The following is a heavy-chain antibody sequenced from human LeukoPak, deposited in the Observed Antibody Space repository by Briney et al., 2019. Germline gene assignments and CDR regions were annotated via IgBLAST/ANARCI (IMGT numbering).Heavy chain of an antibody. V-gene: IGHV4-39*07. CDR3: ARDQDYGDYAEGYNWFDP. D-gene: IGHD4-17*01. Sequence: SETLSLTCTVSSDSISSSSYYWGWIRQPPGKGLEWIGTIYYSGSTYYNPSLKSRVTISVDTSKNQFSLKLSSVTAADTAVYYCARDQDYGDYAEGYNWFDPWGQGTLVTVSS. J-gene: IGHJ5*02. CDR2: IYYSGST. CDR1: SDSISSSSYY.